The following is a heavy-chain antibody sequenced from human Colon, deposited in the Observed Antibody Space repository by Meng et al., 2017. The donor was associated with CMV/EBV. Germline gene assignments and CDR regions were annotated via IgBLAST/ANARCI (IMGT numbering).Heavy chain of an antibody. D-gene: IGHD3-10*01. J-gene: IGHJ4*02. V-gene: IGHV3-21*05. CDR2: ISISNSYI. Sequence: GESLKISCAASGFTFSRSEMTWVRQAPGKGLEWIAYISISNSYIYYADSVKGRFTISRDNAKNSSSLHMNSLRAEDTAIYYCARGGSRSYFFDNWGQGTLVTVSS. CDR1: GFTFSRSE. CDR3: ARGGSRSYFFDN.